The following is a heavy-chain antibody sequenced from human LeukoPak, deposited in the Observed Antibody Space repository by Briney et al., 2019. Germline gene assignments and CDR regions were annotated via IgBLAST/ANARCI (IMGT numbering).Heavy chain of an antibody. J-gene: IGHJ6*03. CDR1: GFTFGDYA. Sequence: GGSLRLSCTTSGFTFGDYAMSWFRQAPGKGLEWVGFNRSKTYGATTDYAASVKGRFAISLDDSRSIAYLQMNSLKTEDTAVYYCTRGAGTYNWNYVGDHYYYMDVWGKGTTVTVSS. D-gene: IGHD1-7*01. CDR2: NRSKTYGATT. CDR3: TRGAGTYNWNYVGDHYYYMDV. V-gene: IGHV3-49*03.